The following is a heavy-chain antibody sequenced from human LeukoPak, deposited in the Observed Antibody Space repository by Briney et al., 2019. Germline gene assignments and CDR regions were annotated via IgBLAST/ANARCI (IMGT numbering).Heavy chain of an antibody. CDR3: ARERSGSYPFDY. J-gene: IGHJ4*02. Sequence: SSETLSLTCTVSGGSISSYYWSWIRQPPGKGLEWIGYIYYNGNTYYNPSLKSRVTMSLDTSKNQIFLKLSSVTAADTAVYYCARERSGSYPFDYWGQGTLVTVSS. CDR1: GGSISSYY. V-gene: IGHV4-59*04. CDR2: IYYNGNT. D-gene: IGHD1-26*01.